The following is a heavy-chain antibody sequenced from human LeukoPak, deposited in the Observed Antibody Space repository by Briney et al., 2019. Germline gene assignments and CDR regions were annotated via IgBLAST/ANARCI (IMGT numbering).Heavy chain of an antibody. CDR1: GLTFSDYS. D-gene: IGHD6-13*01. CDR3: AKDAAGPEY. CDR2: ISAGGGST. V-gene: IGHV3-23*01. Sequence: PGGSLRLSCVASGLTFSDYSMTWVRQAPGEVLFWVSGISAGGGSTYYADSVKGRFTISRDNSRNTLYLQMNSLRAEDTAVYYCAKDAAGPEYWGQGTLVTVSS. J-gene: IGHJ4*02.